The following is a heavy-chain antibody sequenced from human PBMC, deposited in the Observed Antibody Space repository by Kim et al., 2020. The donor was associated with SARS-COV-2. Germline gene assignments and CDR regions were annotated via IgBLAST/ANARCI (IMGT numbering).Heavy chain of an antibody. J-gene: IGHJ4*02. V-gene: IGHV4-31*03. Sequence: SETLSLTCTVSGGSVSSGGYYWTWIRHHPGEGLEWIGYIYNSGSTNYNPSLRSRVTISVDTSENQFSLKLTSVTAADTAFYYCSRQNYYYDSSGYYHYYFAYWGQGTLVTVSS. CDR3: SRQNYYYDSSGYYHYYFAY. CDR2: IYNSGST. D-gene: IGHD3-22*01. CDR1: GGSVSSGGYY.